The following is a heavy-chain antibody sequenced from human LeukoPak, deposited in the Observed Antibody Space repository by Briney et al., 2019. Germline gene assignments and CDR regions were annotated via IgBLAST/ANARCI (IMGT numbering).Heavy chain of an antibody. J-gene: IGHJ4*02. D-gene: IGHD2/OR15-2a*01. V-gene: IGHV3-53*01. CDR2: ISSGGGT. CDR1: GFSVSNSY. Sequence: GGSLRLSCAASGFSVSNSYMSWVRQAPGKGLESVSLISSGGGTYYADSVKGRFTISRDNSKNALYLQMNSLRGEDTAVYYCARGGLLSGGSPSPPFDGWGQGTLVTVSS. CDR3: ARGGLLSGGSPSPPFDG.